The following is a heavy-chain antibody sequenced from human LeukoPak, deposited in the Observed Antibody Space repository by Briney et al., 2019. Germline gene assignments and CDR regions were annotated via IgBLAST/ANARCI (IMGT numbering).Heavy chain of an antibody. J-gene: IGHJ6*03. Sequence: PGGSLRLSCAASGFTFSSYEMNWVRQAPGKGLEWVSYISSSGSTIYYADSVKGRFTISRDNAKNSLYLQMNSLRADDTAVYYCATVRSGGHWSYYMDVWGKGTTVTVSS. CDR1: GFTFSSYE. CDR2: ISSSGSTI. V-gene: IGHV3-48*03. CDR3: ATVRSGGHWSYYMDV. D-gene: IGHD2-21*02.